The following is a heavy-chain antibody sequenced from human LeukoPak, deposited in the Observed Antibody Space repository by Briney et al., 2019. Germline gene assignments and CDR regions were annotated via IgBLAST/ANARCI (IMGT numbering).Heavy chain of an antibody. CDR2: ICYDGSKK. CDR3: AKDPRGSYSRDYYYYMDV. V-gene: IGHV3-33*06. D-gene: IGHD1-26*01. CDR1: GFTFSSYG. Sequence: PGGSLRLSCAASGFTFSSYGMHWVRQAPGKGLEGVAVICYDGSKKYYADSVKGRFTISRDNSKNTLYLQMNSLRAEDAAVYYCAKDPRGSYSRDYYYYMDVWGKGTTVTVSS. J-gene: IGHJ6*03.